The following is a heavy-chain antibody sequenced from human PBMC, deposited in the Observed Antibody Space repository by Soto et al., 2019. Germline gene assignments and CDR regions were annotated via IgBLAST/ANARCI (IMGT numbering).Heavy chain of an antibody. J-gene: IGHJ6*02. CDR3: ARDPLGATVTSYYYYGMDV. CDR1: GYTFTSYY. D-gene: IGHD1-26*01. CDR2: INPSGGST. V-gene: IGHV1-46*01. Sequence: QVQLVQSGAEVKKPGASVKVSCKASGYTFTSYYMHWVRQAPGQGLEWMGIINPSGGSTSYAQKCQGRVTMTRDTSTSTVYMELSSLRSEDTAVYYCARDPLGATVTSYYYYGMDVWGQGTTVTVSS.